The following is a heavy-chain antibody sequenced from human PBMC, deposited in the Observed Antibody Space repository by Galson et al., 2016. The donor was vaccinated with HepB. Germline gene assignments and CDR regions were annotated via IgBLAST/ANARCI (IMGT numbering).Heavy chain of an antibody. CDR2: IFSSGGYI. J-gene: IGHJ4*02. D-gene: IGHD5/OR15-5a*01. V-gene: IGHV3-21*03. CDR3: ARRGLLHLALDY. CDR1: GFTFSSYA. Sequence: SLRLSCAGSGFTFSSYAMSWVRQAPGKGLEWVASIFSSGGYIDYADSVKGRFTVSRDNAKNSLYLQMNSLRAEDTAVYYCARRGLLHLALDYWGQGALVTVSS.